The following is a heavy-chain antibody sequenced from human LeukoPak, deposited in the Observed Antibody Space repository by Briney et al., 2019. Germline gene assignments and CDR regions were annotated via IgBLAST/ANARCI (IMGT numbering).Heavy chain of an antibody. J-gene: IGHJ4*02. V-gene: IGHV3-7*01. CDR3: ARDGGVGATWEGFDH. Sequence: GGSLRLSCAASGFTFSSYWMSWVRQAPGKGLEWVANIKRDGSDQYYVDSVKGRFTISGDNAKYSLYLQMNSLRAEDTAVYYCARDGGVGATWEGFDHWGQGILVTVSS. CDR2: IKRDGSDQ. D-gene: IGHD1-26*01. CDR1: GFTFSSYW.